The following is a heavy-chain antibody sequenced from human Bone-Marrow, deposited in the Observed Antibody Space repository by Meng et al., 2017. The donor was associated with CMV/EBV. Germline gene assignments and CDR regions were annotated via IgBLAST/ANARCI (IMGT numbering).Heavy chain of an antibody. CDR3: ARDRNEIGWRASYYYGMDV. V-gene: IGHV4-61*01. D-gene: IGHD3-3*01. CDR1: GGSISSSSYY. J-gene: IGHJ6*02. CDR2: VYFSGTT. Sequence: SETLSLTCTVSGGSISSSSYYWTWIRQPPGKGLEWIGYVYFSGTTNYNPSLKSRVTISADTSKNQFSLKLSSVTAADTAVYYCARDRNEIGWRASYYYGMDVWGQGTTVTVSS.